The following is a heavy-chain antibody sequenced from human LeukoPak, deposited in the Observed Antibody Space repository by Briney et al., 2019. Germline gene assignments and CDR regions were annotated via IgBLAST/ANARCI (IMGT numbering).Heavy chain of an antibody. CDR2: INHSGST. Sequence: SETLSLTCAVYGGPFSGYYWSWIRQPPGKGLEWIGEINHSGSTNYNPSLKSRVTISVDTSKNQFSLKLSSVTAADTAVYYCARLTVTTIYYYYYMDVWGKGTTVTVSS. CDR3: ARLTVTTIYYYYYMDV. CDR1: GGPFSGYY. V-gene: IGHV4-34*01. J-gene: IGHJ6*03. D-gene: IGHD7-27*01.